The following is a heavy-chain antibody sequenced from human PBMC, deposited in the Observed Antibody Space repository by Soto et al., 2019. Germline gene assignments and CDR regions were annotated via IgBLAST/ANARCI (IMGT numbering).Heavy chain of an antibody. Sequence: GGSMRLSRAASGFTFSSYGMRWIRPAPGKGLEWVAVISYDGSNKYYADSVKGRFTISRDNSKNTLYLQMNSLRAEDTAVYYCATGCVVVTAFYYFDYWGKGTLVTVSS. CDR1: GFTFSSYG. J-gene: IGHJ4*02. CDR2: ISYDGSNK. V-gene: IGHV3-30-3*01. CDR3: ATGCVVVTAFYYFDY. D-gene: IGHD2-21*02.